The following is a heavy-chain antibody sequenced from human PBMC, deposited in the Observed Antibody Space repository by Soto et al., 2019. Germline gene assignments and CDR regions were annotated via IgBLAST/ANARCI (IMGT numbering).Heavy chain of an antibody. CDR2: ITRDGSST. CDR3: ARGANGYYYFDY. J-gene: IGHJ4*02. V-gene: IGHV3-74*01. Sequence: EVQLVESGGGLVQPGGSLRLSCAPSGFSLSDYWMHWVRQAPGEGLVWLSRITRDGSSTNYADSAKGRFTISRDNAKNTLYLQVNSLRGEDTAVYYCARGANGYYYFDYWGQGTLVTVSS. CDR1: GFSLSDYW. D-gene: IGHD5-18*01.